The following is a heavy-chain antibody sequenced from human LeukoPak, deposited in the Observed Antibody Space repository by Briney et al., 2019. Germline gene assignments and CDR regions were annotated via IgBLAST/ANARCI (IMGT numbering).Heavy chain of an antibody. Sequence: GGSLRLSCAASGFTFSSYGMHWVRQAPGKGLEWVAVIWYDGSNKYYADSVKGRFTIPRDNSKNTLYLQMNSLRAEDTAVYYCAKDEYYDFWSGYYPVDYWGQGTLVTVSS. V-gene: IGHV3-30*02. D-gene: IGHD3-3*01. J-gene: IGHJ4*02. CDR3: AKDEYYDFWSGYYPVDY. CDR1: GFTFSSYG. CDR2: IWYDGSNK.